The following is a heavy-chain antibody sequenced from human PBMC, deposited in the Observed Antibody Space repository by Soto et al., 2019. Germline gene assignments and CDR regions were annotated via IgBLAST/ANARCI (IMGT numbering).Heavy chain of an antibody. CDR3: ARDRGSTGYSSGWYGDAFDI. CDR2: IIPIFGTA. CDR1: GGTFSSYA. V-gene: IGHV1-69*12. D-gene: IGHD6-19*01. Sequence: QVQLVQSGAEVKKPGSSVKVSCKASGGTFSSYAISWVRQAPGQGLEWMGGIIPIFGTANYAQKFQGRVTITADESTSTAYMELSSLRSEDTAVYYCARDRGSTGYSSGWYGDAFDIWGQGTMVTVSS. J-gene: IGHJ3*02.